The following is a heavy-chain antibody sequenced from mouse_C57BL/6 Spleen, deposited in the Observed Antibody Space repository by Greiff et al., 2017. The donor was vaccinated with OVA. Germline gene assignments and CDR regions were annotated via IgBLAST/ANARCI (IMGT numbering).Heavy chain of an antibody. CDR1: GFTFSSYG. D-gene: IGHD2-2*01. CDR3: ARHGYDGETWFAY. Sequence: EVQLVESGGDLVKPGGSLKLSCAASGFTFSSYGMSWVRQTPDKRLEWVATISSGGSYTYYPDSVKGRFTISRDNAKNTLYLQMSSLKSEDTAMYYCARHGYDGETWFAYWGQGTLVTVSA. J-gene: IGHJ3*01. CDR2: ISSGGSYT. V-gene: IGHV5-6*01.